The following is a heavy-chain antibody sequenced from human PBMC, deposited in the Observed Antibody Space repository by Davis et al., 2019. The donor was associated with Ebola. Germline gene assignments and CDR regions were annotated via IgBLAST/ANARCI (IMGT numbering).Heavy chain of an antibody. CDR1: GFTFSSYW. J-gene: IGHJ4*02. V-gene: IGHV3-74*01. D-gene: IGHD2-2*01. CDR2: INSDGSST. Sequence: HTGGSLRLSCAASGFTFSSYWMHWVRQAPGKGLVWVSRINSDGSSTSYADSVKGRFTISRDNAKNSLYLQMNSLRAEDTAVYYCARGRRYCSSTSCFLFDYWGQGTLVTVSS. CDR3: ARGRRYCSSTSCFLFDY.